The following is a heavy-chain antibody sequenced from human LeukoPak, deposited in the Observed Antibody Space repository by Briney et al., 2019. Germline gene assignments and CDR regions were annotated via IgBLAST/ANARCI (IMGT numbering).Heavy chain of an antibody. CDR2: INPNSGGT. CDR1: GYTFTSYF. Sequence: GASVKVSCKASGYTFTSYFMHWVRQAPGQGLEWMGWINPNSGGTNYAQKFQGRVTMTRDTSISTAYMELSRLRSDDTAVYYCARALRRVGDGYNYVNYWGQGTLVTVSS. CDR3: ARALRRVGDGYNYVNY. J-gene: IGHJ4*02. D-gene: IGHD5-24*01. V-gene: IGHV1-2*02.